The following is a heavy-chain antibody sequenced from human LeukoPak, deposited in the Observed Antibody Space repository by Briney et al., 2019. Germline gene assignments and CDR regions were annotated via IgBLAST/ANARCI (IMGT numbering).Heavy chain of an antibody. V-gene: IGHV4-4*07. J-gene: IGHJ5*02. Sequence: AATLSLTCTAAGGSISSYYWSWIRQPAGKGLEWIGIIYTSGSTNYNPSLKSRVTMSVDTSKNQFSLKLSSVTAADTAVYYCARGVYCSGGSCYFNWFDPWGRGTLVTVCS. CDR2: IYTSGST. D-gene: IGHD2-15*01. CDR3: ARGVYCSGGSCYFNWFDP. CDR1: GGSISSYY.